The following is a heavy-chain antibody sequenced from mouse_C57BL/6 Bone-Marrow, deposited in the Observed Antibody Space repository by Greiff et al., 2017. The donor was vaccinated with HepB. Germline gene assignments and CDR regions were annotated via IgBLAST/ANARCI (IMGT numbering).Heavy chain of an antibody. CDR1: GFTFSSYA. CDR3: ARGGGY. J-gene: IGHJ2*01. Sequence: EVKLVESGGGLVKPGGSLKLSCAASGFTFSSYAMSWVRQTPEKRLEWVATISDGCSYTYYPDNVKGRFTISRDNAKNNLYLQMSHLKSEDTAMYYCARGGGYWGQGTTLTVSS. V-gene: IGHV5-4*03. CDR2: ISDGCSYT.